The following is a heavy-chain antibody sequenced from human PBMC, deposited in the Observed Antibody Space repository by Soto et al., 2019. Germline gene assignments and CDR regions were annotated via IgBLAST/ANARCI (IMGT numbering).Heavy chain of an antibody. J-gene: IGHJ3*02. Sequence: GASVKVSCKASGYTFTSHAMHWVRQAPGQRLEWMGWINAGNGNTKYSQKFQGRVTITRDTSASTAYMELSSLRSEDTAVYYCARDNRVVVVPAATYLPYAFDIWGQGEMVTVSS. D-gene: IGHD2-2*01. CDR2: INAGNGNT. CDR1: GYTFTSHA. CDR3: ARDNRVVVVPAATYLPYAFDI. V-gene: IGHV1-3*01.